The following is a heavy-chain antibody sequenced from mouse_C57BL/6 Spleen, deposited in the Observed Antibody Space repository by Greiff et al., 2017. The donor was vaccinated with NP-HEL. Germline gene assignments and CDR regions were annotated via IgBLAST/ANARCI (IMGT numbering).Heavy chain of an antibody. CDR1: GYTFTSYD. V-gene: IGHV1-85*01. D-gene: IGHD3-3*01. CDR3: ARGGDEGFDY. J-gene: IGHJ2*01. Sequence: VKLVESGPELVKPGASVKLSCKASGYTFTSYDINWVKQRPGQGLEWIGWIYPRDGSTKYNEKFKGKATLTVDTSSSTAYMELHSLTSEDSAVYFCARGGDEGFDYWGQGTTLTVSS. CDR2: IYPRDGST.